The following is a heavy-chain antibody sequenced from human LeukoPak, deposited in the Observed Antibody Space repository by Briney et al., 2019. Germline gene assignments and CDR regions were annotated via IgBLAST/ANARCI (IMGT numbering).Heavy chain of an antibody. CDR3: AKSTFGGIIAHCDY. Sequence: GGSLRLSCAASGFTFSSYAMHWVRQAPGKGLEWVSTISGSGGGTYYADSVKGRFTISRDNSKNTLYLQMNSLRAEDTAVYYCAKSTFGGIIAHCDYWGQGTLVTVSS. CDR2: ISGSGGGT. J-gene: IGHJ4*02. V-gene: IGHV3-23*01. D-gene: IGHD3-16*02. CDR1: GFTFSSYA.